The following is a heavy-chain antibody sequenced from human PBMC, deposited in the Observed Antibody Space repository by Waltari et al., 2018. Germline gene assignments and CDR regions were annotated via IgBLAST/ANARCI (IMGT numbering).Heavy chain of an antibody. CDR3: ARLHFNMVRGVIFDYFDY. CDR2: IYYSGST. Sequence: QLQLQESGPGLVKPSETLSLTCTVSGGSISRSSYYWGWIRQPPGKGLEWIGSIYYSGSTYYNPSLKSRVTISVDTSKNQFSLKLSSVTAADTAVYYCARLHFNMVRGVIFDYFDYWGQGTLVTVSS. D-gene: IGHD3-10*01. V-gene: IGHV4-39*01. J-gene: IGHJ4*02. CDR1: GGSISRSSYY.